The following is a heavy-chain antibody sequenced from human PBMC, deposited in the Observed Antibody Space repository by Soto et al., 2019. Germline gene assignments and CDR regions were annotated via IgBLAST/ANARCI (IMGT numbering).Heavy chain of an antibody. CDR3: AKGLINGRWYAAD. Sequence: PGESLKISCGASGFTFSRCVMSWVRQAPGKGLEWASCISDSGAGTHYADSVKGRFTISRDNSKNTMYLQMNNLRAEDTGVYYCAKGLINGRWYAADWGQGTLVTVSS. D-gene: IGHD6-13*01. CDR1: GFTFSRCV. V-gene: IGHV3-23*01. J-gene: IGHJ4*02. CDR2: ISDSGAGT.